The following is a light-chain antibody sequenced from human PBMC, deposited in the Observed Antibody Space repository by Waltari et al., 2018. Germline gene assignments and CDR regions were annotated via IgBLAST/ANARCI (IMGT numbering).Light chain of an antibody. Sequence: IVMTQSPVTLSVSPGERATLSCRASQSISSNLAWSQQKPGQAPRPLIYRASMRATAVPARFSGSGSGTEFTRTISSRQSEDFAVYYCQQYNKWPPWTFGQGTKVEI. V-gene: IGKV3-15*01. CDR2: RAS. CDR1: QSISSN. J-gene: IGKJ1*01. CDR3: QQYNKWPPWT.